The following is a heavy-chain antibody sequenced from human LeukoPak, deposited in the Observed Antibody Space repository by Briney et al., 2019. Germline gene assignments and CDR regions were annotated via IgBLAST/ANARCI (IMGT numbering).Heavy chain of an antibody. V-gene: IGHV3-11*04. CDR2: ISSSGSTI. Sequence: GGSLRLSCAASGFTFSDYYMSWIRQAPGKGLEWVSYISSSGSTIYHADSVKGRFTISRDNAKNSLYMQMNSLSVEDTAIYYCASNLASSFHMWGQGKMVIVSS. CDR3: ASNLASSFHM. J-gene: IGHJ3*02. D-gene: IGHD3-10*01. CDR1: GFTFSDYY.